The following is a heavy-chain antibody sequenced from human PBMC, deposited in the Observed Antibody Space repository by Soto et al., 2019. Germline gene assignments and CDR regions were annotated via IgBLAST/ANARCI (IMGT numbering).Heavy chain of an antibody. CDR2: ISAYNGNT. CDR3: ARDIAVAGHFDYYYYGMDV. CDR1: GYTFTSYG. V-gene: IGHV1-18*01. Sequence: VQLVQSGAEVKKPGASVKVSCKASGYTFTSYGISWVRKAPVQGFEWMGWISAYNGNTNYSQKLQGRVTMTTDTSTSTAYMELRSLRSDDTAVYYCARDIAVAGHFDYYYYGMDVWGQGTTVTVSS. J-gene: IGHJ6*02. D-gene: IGHD6-19*01.